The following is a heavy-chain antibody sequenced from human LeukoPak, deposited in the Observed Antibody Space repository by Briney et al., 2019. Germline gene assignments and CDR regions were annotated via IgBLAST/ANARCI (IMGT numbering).Heavy chain of an antibody. Sequence: SGGSLRLSCVASGVIDSSKYMIWVRQAPGKGLEWVSVIYGGGTTNYPDSVKGRFTISRDNSKHTLYLQMNSLRAEDTAVYYCATSMTSPGAFDYWGQGTLVTVSS. V-gene: IGHV3-53*01. J-gene: IGHJ4*02. CDR3: ATSMTSPGAFDY. CDR1: GVIDSSKY. CDR2: IYGGGTT. D-gene: IGHD2-8*02.